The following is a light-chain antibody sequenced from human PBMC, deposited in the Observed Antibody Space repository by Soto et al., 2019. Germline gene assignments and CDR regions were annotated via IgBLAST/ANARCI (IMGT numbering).Light chain of an antibody. V-gene: IGKV3-15*01. CDR2: DAS. CDR3: QHLNYYPYT. J-gene: IGKJ2*01. CDR1: QRISSN. Sequence: EIVMTQSPATVSVSPGEGATLSCRASQRISSNLAWYQQKPGQIPRLLIYDASTRASGIPARFSGSGSGTEFTLTISSLQSEDFAVYYCQHLNYYPYTFGQGTKLEIK.